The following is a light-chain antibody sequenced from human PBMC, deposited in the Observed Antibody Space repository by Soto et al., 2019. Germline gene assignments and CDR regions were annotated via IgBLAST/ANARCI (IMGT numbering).Light chain of an antibody. CDR1: QSVSSSY. CDR2: GAS. CDR3: QQYDNSPSWT. V-gene: IGKV3-20*01. Sequence: EIVLTQSPGTLSLSPGERATLSCRASQSVSSSYLAWYQQKPGQAPRLLIYGASSRATGIPDRFSGSGSGTDFTLTISRLEPEDFAVYSCQQYDNSPSWTFGQGTKVEIK. J-gene: IGKJ1*01.